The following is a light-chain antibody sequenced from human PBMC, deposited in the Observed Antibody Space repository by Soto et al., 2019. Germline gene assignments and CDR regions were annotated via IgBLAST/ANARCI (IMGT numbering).Light chain of an antibody. J-gene: IGLJ3*02. CDR3: SSSTSSNTLV. V-gene: IGLV2-14*01. CDR1: KNDIGSSDY. Sequence: QSALTQPASVSASPGQSITISCTGGKNDIGSSDYVSWYQQHPGKAPKLIIYGVSNRPSGTSDRFSGSKSGNTASLTISGLQADDEADYYCSSSTSSNTLVFGGGTKRTVL. CDR2: GVS.